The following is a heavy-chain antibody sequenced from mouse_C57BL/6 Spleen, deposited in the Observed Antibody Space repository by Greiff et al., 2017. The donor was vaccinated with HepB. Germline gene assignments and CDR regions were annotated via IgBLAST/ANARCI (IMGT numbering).Heavy chain of an antibody. D-gene: IGHD1-1*01. CDR1: GFSLTSYG. V-gene: IGHV2-2*01. Sequence: VQLQQSGPGLVQPSQRLSITCTVSGFSLTSYGVHWVRQSPGKGLEWLGVIWSGGSTDYNAAFISRLSISKDNSKSQVFFKMNSLQADDTAIYYCARLFITTVEGFAYWGQGTLVTVSA. J-gene: IGHJ3*01. CDR3: ARLFITTVEGFAY. CDR2: IWSGGST.